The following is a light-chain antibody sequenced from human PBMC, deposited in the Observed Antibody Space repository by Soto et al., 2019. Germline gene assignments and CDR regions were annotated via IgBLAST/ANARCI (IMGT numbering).Light chain of an antibody. J-gene: IGKJ1*01. V-gene: IGKV3-20*01. CDR3: QQYGGSVQT. CDR1: QSVGSNY. CDR2: GAS. Sequence: EIVLTQSPGTLSLSPGERATLSCRASQSVGSNYLAWYQQRPGQPPNLLIFGASHRAPDIPDRFSGSGSGTDFTLTISRLEPEDFAVYYCQQYGGSVQTFGQGTKVDI.